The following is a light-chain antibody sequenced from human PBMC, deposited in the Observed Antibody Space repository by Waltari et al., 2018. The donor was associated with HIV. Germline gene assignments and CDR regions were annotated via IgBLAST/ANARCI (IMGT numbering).Light chain of an antibody. CDR1: SSAFGGYNY. Sequence: QSALTQPRSVSGSPGQSVTISCTGTSSAFGGYNYVHWYQSHPNKGPKLWIYDVTKRPSGVPERFSGSKSGNTASLTISGLQAEDEADYYCCSYADTYFVVFGGRTTLTVL. CDR3: CSYADTYFVV. V-gene: IGLV2-11*02. CDR2: DVT. J-gene: IGLJ2*01.